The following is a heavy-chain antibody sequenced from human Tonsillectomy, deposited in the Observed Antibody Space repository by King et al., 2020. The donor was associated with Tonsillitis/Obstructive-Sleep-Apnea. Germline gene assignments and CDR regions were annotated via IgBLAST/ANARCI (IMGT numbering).Heavy chain of an antibody. CDR2: ISSGSSYT. Sequence: VQLVQSGGGLVKPGGSLRLSCAASGFTFSDYYMSWIRQAPGKGLEWVSYISSGSSYTNYADSVKGRFTISRDNAKNSLYLQMNSLRAEDTAVYYWATHYTNTSPFDYWGRGTLVTVSS. V-gene: IGHV3-11*05. J-gene: IGHJ4*02. CDR1: GFTFSDYY. CDR3: ATHYTNTSPFDY. D-gene: IGHD2-2*02.